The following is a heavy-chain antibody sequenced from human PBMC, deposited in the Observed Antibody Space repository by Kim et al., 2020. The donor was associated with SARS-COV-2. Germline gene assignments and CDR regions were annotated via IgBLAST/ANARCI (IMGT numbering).Heavy chain of an antibody. CDR2: INHSGST. V-gene: IGHV4-34*01. D-gene: IGHD3-9*01. CDR1: GGSFSGYY. J-gene: IGHJ6*02. CDR3: ARGGSLTGYSSYYYYYGMDV. Sequence: SETLSLTCAVYGGSFSGYYWSWIRQPPGKGLEWIGEINHSGSTNYNPSLKSRVTISVDTSKNQFSLKLSSVTAADTAVYYCARGGSLTGYSSYYYYYGMDVWGQGTTVTVSS.